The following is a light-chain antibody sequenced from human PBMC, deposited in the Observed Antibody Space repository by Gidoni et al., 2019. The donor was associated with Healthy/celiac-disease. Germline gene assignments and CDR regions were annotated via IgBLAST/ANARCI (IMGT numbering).Light chain of an antibody. CDR2: SNT. Sequence: QSVLTQPPSASGTPGQRVTISCSGSSSNIGSNTANWYQQLPGTAPKLLIYSNTPRPSGVPARFSGSKSGTSASLAISGLQSDDEADYYCAAWDDSLNGPVFGGGTKLTVL. V-gene: IGLV1-44*01. CDR3: AAWDDSLNGPV. CDR1: SSNIGSNT. J-gene: IGLJ2*01.